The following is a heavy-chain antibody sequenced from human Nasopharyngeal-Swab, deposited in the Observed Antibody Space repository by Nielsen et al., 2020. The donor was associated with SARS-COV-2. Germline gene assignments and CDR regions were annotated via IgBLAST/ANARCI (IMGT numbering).Heavy chain of an antibody. CDR2: IYYSGST. Sequence: WIRQPPGKGLEWIGYIYYSGSTYYNPSLKSRVTISVDTSENQFSLKLSSVTAADTAVYYCAGIWFGELGYYYMDVWGKGTTVTVSS. D-gene: IGHD3-10*01. CDR3: AGIWFGELGYYYMDV. J-gene: IGHJ6*03. V-gene: IGHV4-30-4*01.